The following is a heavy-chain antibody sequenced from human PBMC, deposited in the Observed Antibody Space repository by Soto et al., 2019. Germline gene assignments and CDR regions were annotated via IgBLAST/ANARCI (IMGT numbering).Heavy chain of an antibody. CDR1: GFSFIDSA. CDR2: ISFDGSSK. CDR3: ARGIGFNLLDY. J-gene: IGHJ4*02. D-gene: IGHD5-12*01. V-gene: IGHV3-30-3*01. Sequence: QVQLVESGGGVVQPGRSLRLSCAASGFSFIDSAMHWVRQAPGKGLEWVAVISFDGSSKYYADSVKGRFTISRDDSKNTLYLQMNSLRAEDTAVYYCARGIGFNLLDYWGQGDLVTVSS.